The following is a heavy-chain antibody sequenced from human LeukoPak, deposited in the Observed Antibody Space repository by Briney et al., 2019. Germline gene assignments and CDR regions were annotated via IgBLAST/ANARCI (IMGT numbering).Heavy chain of an antibody. CDR2: ISSSSSYI. CDR3: ASNTSPSSGWYPEWVPFDY. D-gene: IGHD6-19*01. Sequence: GGSLRLSCAASGFTFSSYSMNWVRQAPGKGLEWVSSISSSSSYIYYADSVKGRFTISRDNAKNSLYLQMDSLRAEDTAVYYCASNTSPSSGWYPEWVPFDYWGQGTLVTVSS. V-gene: IGHV3-21*01. CDR1: GFTFSSYS. J-gene: IGHJ4*02.